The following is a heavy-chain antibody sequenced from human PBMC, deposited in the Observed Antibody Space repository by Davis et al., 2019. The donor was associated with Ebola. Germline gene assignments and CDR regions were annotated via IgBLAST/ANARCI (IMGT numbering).Heavy chain of an antibody. J-gene: IGHJ4*02. Sequence: TLSLTCTVSGGSISSSSYYWGWIRQPPGKALEWLARIDWDDDKFYSTSLKTRLTISKDTSKNQVVLTMTNMDPVDTATYYCARTRGGSGSSWNQLDYWGQGTLVTVSS. V-gene: IGHV2-70*16. D-gene: IGHD6-13*01. CDR2: IDWDDDK. CDR3: ARTRGGSGSSWNQLDY. CDR1: GGSISSSSYY.